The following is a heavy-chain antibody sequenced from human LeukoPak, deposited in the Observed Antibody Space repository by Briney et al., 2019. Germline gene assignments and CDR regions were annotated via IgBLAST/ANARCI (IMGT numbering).Heavy chain of an antibody. CDR2: IYYSGST. CDR1: GCSINSGGYY. V-gene: IGHV4-31*03. CDR3: EKTDYDILTGYRPFDY. Sequence: SQTLSLTCTVSGCSINSGGYYWSWIRHRPGKGREWIGYIYYSGSTYYNPSLKRRVTISVDTSKNQFSLKLSSVTAADTAVYFCEKTDYDILTGYRPFDYWGQGTLVTVSS. J-gene: IGHJ4*02. D-gene: IGHD3-9*01.